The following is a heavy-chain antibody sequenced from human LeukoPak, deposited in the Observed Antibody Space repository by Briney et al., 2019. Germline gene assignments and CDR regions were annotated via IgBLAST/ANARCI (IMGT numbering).Heavy chain of an antibody. D-gene: IGHD3-22*01. CDR2: ISGSGCST. Sequence: GGSLRLSCAASGFTFSSYAVSWVRQAPGKGLEWVSAISGSGCSTYYADSVKGRFTISRDNSKNTLYLQMNSLRAEDTAVYYCAKDTLYDSSGYHGSDAFDIWGQGTMVTVSS. CDR1: GFTFSSYA. CDR3: AKDTLYDSSGYHGSDAFDI. V-gene: IGHV3-23*01. J-gene: IGHJ3*02.